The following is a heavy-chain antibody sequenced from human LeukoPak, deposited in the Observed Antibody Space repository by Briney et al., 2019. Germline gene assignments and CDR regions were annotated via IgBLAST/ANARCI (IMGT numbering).Heavy chain of an antibody. V-gene: IGHV3-74*01. D-gene: IGHD3-3*01. CDR2: ISSDGSST. Sequence: GGSLRLSCAASGFTFSSYWMHWVRQAPGKGLVWVSRISSDGSSTTYADSVKGRFTISRDNSKNTLYLQMNSLRAEDTAVYYCARDAGFWSARTTLDYWGQGTLVTVSS. CDR1: GFTFSSYW. J-gene: IGHJ4*02. CDR3: ARDAGFWSARTTLDY.